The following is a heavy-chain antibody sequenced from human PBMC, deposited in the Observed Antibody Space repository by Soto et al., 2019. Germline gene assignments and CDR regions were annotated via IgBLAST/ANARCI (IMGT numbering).Heavy chain of an antibody. J-gene: IGHJ5*02. CDR1: GGSFSGYY. CDR3: ARRESNYVFEP. CDR2: INHSGST. Sequence: QVQLQQGGAGLLKPSETLSLTCAVYGGSFSGYYWSWIRQPPGKGLEWIGEINHSGSTNYNPSLKSRVTISVDTSKNQFSLKLSSVTAADTAVYYCARRESNYVFEPWGQGTLVTVSS. V-gene: IGHV4-34*01. D-gene: IGHD4-4*01.